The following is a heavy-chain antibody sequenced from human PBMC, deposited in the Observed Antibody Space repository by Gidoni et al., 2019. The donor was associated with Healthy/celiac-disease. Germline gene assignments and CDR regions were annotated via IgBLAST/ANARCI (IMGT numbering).Heavy chain of an antibody. J-gene: IGHJ4*02. Sequence: EVQLVESGGGLVQPGGSLRLSCAASGFTFSSYSMNWVRQAPGKGLEWVSYISSSSSTIYYADSVKGRFTISRDNAKNSLYLQMNSLRAEDTAVYYCASLLSIAARPYYFDYWGQGTLVTVSS. V-gene: IGHV3-48*01. D-gene: IGHD6-6*01. CDR2: ISSSSSTI. CDR1: GFTFSSYS. CDR3: ASLLSIAARPYYFDY.